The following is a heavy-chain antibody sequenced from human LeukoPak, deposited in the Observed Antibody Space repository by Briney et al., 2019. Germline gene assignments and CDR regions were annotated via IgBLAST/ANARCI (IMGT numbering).Heavy chain of an antibody. CDR3: ARAGDLQNAFDI. D-gene: IGHD1-26*01. CDR1: GGSISSGDYY. J-gene: IGHJ3*02. Sequence: SETLSLTCTVFGGSISSGDYYWSWIRQPPGKGLEWIGYIYYSGSTYYNPSLKSRVTISVDTSKNQFSLKLSSVTAADTAVYYCARAGDLQNAFDIWGQGTMVTVSS. CDR2: IYYSGST. V-gene: IGHV4-30-4*02.